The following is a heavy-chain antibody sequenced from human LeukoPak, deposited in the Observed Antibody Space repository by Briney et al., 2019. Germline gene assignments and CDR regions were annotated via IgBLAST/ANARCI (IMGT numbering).Heavy chain of an antibody. CDR2: IYPGDSDT. CDR3: ARHGRTNGNWFDP. D-gene: IGHD2-2*01. CDR1: GYSFTSYW. J-gene: IGHJ5*02. Sequence: GESLKISCKGSGYSFTSYWIGWVRQMPGKGLEWMGIIYPGDSDTRYSPSFQGQVTISADKSISTAYLQWSSLRASDTAMYYCARHGRTNGNWFDPWGQGTLVTVSS. V-gene: IGHV5-51*01.